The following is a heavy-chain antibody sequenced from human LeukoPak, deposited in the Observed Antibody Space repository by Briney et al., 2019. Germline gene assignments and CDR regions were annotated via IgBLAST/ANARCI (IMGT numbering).Heavy chain of an antibody. V-gene: IGHV3-20*04. CDR1: GFTFDDYG. D-gene: IGHD1-7*01. CDR3: ARDGEAFGWNYAFDY. Sequence: GGSLRLSCAASGFTFDDYGMSWVRQAPGKGLGWVSGINWNGGSTGYADSVKGRFTISRDNAKNSLYLQVNSLRAEDTAVYFCARDGEAFGWNYAFDYWGQGTLVTVSS. CDR2: INWNGGST. J-gene: IGHJ4*02.